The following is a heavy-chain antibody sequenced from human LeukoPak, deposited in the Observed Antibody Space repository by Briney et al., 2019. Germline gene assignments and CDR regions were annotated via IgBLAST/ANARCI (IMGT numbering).Heavy chain of an antibody. J-gene: IGHJ5*02. Sequence: SETLSLTCAVSGGSISSGGYSWSWIRQPPGKGLEWIGYIYHSGSTYYNPSLKSRVTLSVDRSKNQFSLKLSSVTAADTAVYYCARTYYYGSGTPDWFDPWGQETLVPVSS. CDR1: GGSISSGGYS. CDR2: IYHSGST. CDR3: ARTYYYGSGTPDWFDP. D-gene: IGHD3-10*01. V-gene: IGHV4-30-2*01.